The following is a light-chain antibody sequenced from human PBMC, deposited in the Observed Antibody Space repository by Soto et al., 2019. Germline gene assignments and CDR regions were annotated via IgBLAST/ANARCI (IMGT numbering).Light chain of an antibody. Sequence: QITQTPSSLSASVEDIVIITCLASQTISNHLNWYQQKPGKAPKLLIFAASSLQSGVPSRFSGSRSGPDFTLTISSLQPEDFATYYCQQSYSSPPTFGQGTQLDIK. CDR2: AAS. CDR1: QTISNH. V-gene: IGKV1-39*01. CDR3: QQSYSSPPT. J-gene: IGKJ1*01.